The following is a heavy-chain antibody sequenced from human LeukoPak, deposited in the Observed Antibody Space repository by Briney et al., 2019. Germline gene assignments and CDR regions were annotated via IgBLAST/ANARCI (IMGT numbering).Heavy chain of an antibody. CDR3: ARGGYDYLWGSSPDAFDI. CDR1: GGTFSSYA. Sequence: SVKVSCKASGGTFSSYAISWVRQAPGQGLEWMGGIIPIFGTANYAQKFQGRVTITADESTSTAYMELSSLRSEDTAVYYCARGGYDYLWGSSPDAFDIWGQGTMVTVSS. D-gene: IGHD3-16*01. CDR2: IIPIFGTA. J-gene: IGHJ3*02. V-gene: IGHV1-69*13.